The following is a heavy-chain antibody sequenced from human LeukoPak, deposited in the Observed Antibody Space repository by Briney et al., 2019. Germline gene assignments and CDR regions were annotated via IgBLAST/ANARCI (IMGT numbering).Heavy chain of an antibody. CDR2: IIPIFGTA. Sequence: SVKVSCKASGYTFTSYGISWVRQAPGQGLEWMGGIIPIFGTANYAQKFQGRVTITTDESTSTAYMELSSLRSEDTAVYYCARRVSSYYDSSGPNWYFDLWGRGTLVTVSS. D-gene: IGHD3-22*01. J-gene: IGHJ2*01. CDR1: GYTFTSYG. V-gene: IGHV1-69*05. CDR3: ARRVSSYYDSSGPNWYFDL.